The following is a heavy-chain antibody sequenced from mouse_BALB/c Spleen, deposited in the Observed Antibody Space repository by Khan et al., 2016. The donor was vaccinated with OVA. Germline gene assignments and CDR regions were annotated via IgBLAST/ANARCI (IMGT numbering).Heavy chain of an antibody. CDR2: IIPGTGTT. CDR1: GYTFTNYW. J-gene: IGHJ3*01. D-gene: IGHD2-1*01. V-gene: IGHV1S132*01. Sequence: QVQLQQSGAELVKPGASVKLSCTTSGYTFTNYWIRWIKQRPGQGLGWIGQIIPGTGTTYYTQIFKAKAKLTIDTSSSTAYMQLTSLTSEGSAVDFGARGYFGKSEFAYWGQGTLVTVSP. CDR3: ARGYFGKSEFAY.